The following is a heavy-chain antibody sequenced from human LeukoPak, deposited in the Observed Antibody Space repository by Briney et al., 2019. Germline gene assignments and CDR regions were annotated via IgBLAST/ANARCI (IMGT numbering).Heavy chain of an antibody. V-gene: IGHV4-39*01. CDR2: IYYSGST. CDR1: GGSISSSSYY. J-gene: IGHJ6*02. Sequence: SETLSLTCTASGGSISSSSYYWGWIRQPPGKGLKWIGSIYYSGSTYYNPSLKSRVTISVDTSKNQFSLKLSSVTAADTAVYCCARARADIVVVPAAFDYYYYGMDVWGQGTTVTVSS. D-gene: IGHD2-2*01. CDR3: ARARADIVVVPAAFDYYYYGMDV.